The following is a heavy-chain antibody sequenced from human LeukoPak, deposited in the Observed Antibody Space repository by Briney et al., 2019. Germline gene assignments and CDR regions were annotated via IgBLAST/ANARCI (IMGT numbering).Heavy chain of an antibody. CDR2: IIPILGIA. V-gene: IGHV1-69*02. Sequence: PMASVKVSCRASGGTFSSYTISWVRQAPGQGLEWMGRIIPILGIANYAQTFQGRVTITADKSTRTAYMELGSLRSEDTGLYYCARAYCSGGSCYFDYWGQGTLVTVSS. CDR3: ARAYCSGGSCYFDY. J-gene: IGHJ4*02. D-gene: IGHD2-15*01. CDR1: GGTFSSYT.